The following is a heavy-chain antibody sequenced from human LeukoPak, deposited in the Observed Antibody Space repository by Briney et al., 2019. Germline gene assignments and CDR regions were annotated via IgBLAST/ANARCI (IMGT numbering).Heavy chain of an antibody. D-gene: IGHD2-2*01. CDR1: GGSFSGYY. V-gene: IGHV4-34*01. CDR3: ARQSRAVYCSSTSCRGWGFFDY. J-gene: IGHJ4*02. CDR2: INHSGST. Sequence: SETLSLTCAVYGGSFSGYYWSWIRQPPGKGLEWIGEINHSGSTNYNPSLKSRVTISVDTSKNQFSLKLSSVTAADTAVYYCARQSRAVYCSSTSCRGWGFFDYWGQGTLVTVSS.